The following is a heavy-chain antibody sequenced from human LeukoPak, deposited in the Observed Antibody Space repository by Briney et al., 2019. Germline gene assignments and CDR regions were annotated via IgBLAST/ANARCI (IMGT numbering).Heavy chain of an antibody. D-gene: IGHD2-8*01. Sequence: QPGGSLRLSCAASGLTFSSYWMSWVRQAPGKGRDGLAKIKQVGSEKYSVDSVKGRFTISRDNAKNSLYLQMNSLRAEDTAVYYCARETGDIVLMVYDNWFDPWGQGTLVTVSS. CDR3: ARETGDIVLMVYDNWFDP. V-gene: IGHV3-7*01. J-gene: IGHJ5*02. CDR1: GLTFSSYW. CDR2: IKQVGSEK.